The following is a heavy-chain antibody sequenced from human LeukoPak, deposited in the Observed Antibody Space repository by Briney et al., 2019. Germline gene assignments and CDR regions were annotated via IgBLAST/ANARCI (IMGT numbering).Heavy chain of an antibody. D-gene: IGHD5-12*01. CDR1: GFTFSSYA. V-gene: IGHV3-23*01. Sequence: AGGSLRLSCAASGFTFSSYAMSWVRQAPGKGVECVSTISGSGGSTYYADSVKGRFTISRDNSKNTLYLQMNSLRAEDTAVYYCARGDGYSYAFDYWGQGTLVTVSS. J-gene: IGHJ4*02. CDR3: ARGDGYSYAFDY. CDR2: ISGSGGST.